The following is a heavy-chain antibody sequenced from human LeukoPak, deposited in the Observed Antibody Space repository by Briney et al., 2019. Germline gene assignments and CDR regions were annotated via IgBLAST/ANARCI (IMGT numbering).Heavy chain of an antibody. Sequence: ASVKVSCKASGYTFTSYDINWVRQATGQGLEWMGWMNPNSGNTGYAQKFQGRVTMTRNTSISTAYMELSSLRSEDTAVYYCARSPPDILTGYPYYYYGMDVWGQGTTVTVSS. CDR1: GYTFTSYD. CDR2: MNPNSGNT. V-gene: IGHV1-8*01. D-gene: IGHD3-9*01. CDR3: ARSPPDILTGYPYYYYGMDV. J-gene: IGHJ6*02.